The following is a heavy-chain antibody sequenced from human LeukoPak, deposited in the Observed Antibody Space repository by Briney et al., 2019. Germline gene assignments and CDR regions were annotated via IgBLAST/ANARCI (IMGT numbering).Heavy chain of an antibody. D-gene: IGHD4-17*01. Sequence: ASVKVSCKASGCTFTSYGISWVRQAPGQGLEWMGWISAYNGNTNYAQKLQGRVTMTTDTSTSTAYMELRSLRSDDTAVYYCARDPHGLYYYYGMDVWGQGTTVTVSS. CDR1: GCTFTSYG. CDR2: ISAYNGNT. V-gene: IGHV1-18*01. J-gene: IGHJ6*02. CDR3: ARDPHGLYYYYGMDV.